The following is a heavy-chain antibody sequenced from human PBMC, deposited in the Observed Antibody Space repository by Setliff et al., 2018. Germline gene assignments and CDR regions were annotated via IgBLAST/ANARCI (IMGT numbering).Heavy chain of an antibody. CDR2: IYPSDSDT. CDR1: GYNFATYW. J-gene: IGHJ4*02. D-gene: IGHD6-19*01. V-gene: IGHV5-51*01. CDR3: ARQPKVDSSGLKCLDY. Sequence: GESLKISCKASGYNFATYWIGWVRQMPGKGPEWMGIIYPSDSDTRYNPSFQGQVTISADKSINTAYLQWSSLKASDTAMYYCARQPKVDSSGLKCLDYWGQGTLVTVSS.